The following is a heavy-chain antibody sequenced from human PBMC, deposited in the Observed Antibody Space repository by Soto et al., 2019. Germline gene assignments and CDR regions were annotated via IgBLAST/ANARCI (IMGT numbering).Heavy chain of an antibody. CDR1: GFIFSNTW. V-gene: IGHV3-7*01. CDR2: IKQGGSEK. CDR3: VRRYYYYYMHV. J-gene: IGHJ6*03. Sequence: PGGSLRLSCAASGFIFSNTWINWVRQAPGKGLEWVANIKQGGSEKDYVDSVKGRFTISRDNAKNSLYLQMNSLRAEDTAVYYCVRRYYYYYMHVWGKGTTVTVSS.